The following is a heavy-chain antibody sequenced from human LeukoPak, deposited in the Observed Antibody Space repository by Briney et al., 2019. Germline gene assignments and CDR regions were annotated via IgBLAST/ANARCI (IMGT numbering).Heavy chain of an antibody. CDR1: GGSISSYY. CDR2: IYYSGST. D-gene: IGHD5-18*01. CDR3: AGYVDTAMVPDY. Sequence: SETLSLTCTVSGGSISSYYWSWIRQPPGKGLEWIGYIYYSGSTNYNPSLKSRVTISVDTSKNQFSLKLSSVTAADTAVYYCAGYVDTAMVPDYWGQGTLVTVSS. J-gene: IGHJ4*02. V-gene: IGHV4-59*01.